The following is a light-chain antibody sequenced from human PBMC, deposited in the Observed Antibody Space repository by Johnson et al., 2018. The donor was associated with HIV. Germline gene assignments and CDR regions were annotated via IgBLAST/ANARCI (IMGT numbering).Light chain of an antibody. Sequence: QSVLTQPPSVSAAPGQKVTISCSGSSSNIGTNSVSWYQQLPGTAPRLLIYENNKRPSGIPDRFSGAKSGTSATLAITGLQTRDEADYYCGTWDTSLNAYVFGTGTKVTVL. CDR3: GTWDTSLNAYV. CDR2: ENN. CDR1: SSNIGTNS. V-gene: IGLV1-51*02. J-gene: IGLJ1*01.